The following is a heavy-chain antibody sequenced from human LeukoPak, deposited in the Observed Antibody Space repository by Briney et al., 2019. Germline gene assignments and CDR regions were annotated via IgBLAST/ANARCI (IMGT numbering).Heavy chain of an antibody. J-gene: IGHJ4*02. V-gene: IGHV4-4*07. Sequence: SETLSLTCTVSGGSITIYYWSWIRQPAGKGLEWIGRIYTSGSTNYNPSLKSRVTMSVDTSKNQFSLKLSSVIAADTAVYYCARLWSTDCSGGSCPHQPNYWGQGTLVTVSS. CDR1: GGSITIYY. CDR2: IYTSGST. D-gene: IGHD2-15*01. CDR3: ARLWSTDCSGGSCPHQPNY.